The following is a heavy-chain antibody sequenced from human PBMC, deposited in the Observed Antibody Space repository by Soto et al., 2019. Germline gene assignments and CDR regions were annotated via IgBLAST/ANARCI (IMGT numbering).Heavy chain of an antibody. Sequence: PGGSLRLSCAASGFTFKHYAMSWVRQAPGKGLEWVSIIIANVGTFYADSVKGRFTISRDNSKNTVYLQRSSLRVEDTAIYYCAKDYTVAADPSSVILFDYWGQGALVTVSS. J-gene: IGHJ4*02. V-gene: IGHV3-23*01. CDR2: IIANVGT. D-gene: IGHD2-15*01. CDR1: GFTFKHYA. CDR3: AKDYTVAADPSSVILFDY.